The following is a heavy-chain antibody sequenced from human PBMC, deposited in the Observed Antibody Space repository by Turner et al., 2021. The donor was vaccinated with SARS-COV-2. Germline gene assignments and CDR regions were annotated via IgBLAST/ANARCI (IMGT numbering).Heavy chain of an antibody. CDR3: ARGAAVFGVVIMGY. CDR1: GDTFTGYY. V-gene: IGHV1-2*02. D-gene: IGHD3-3*01. Sequence: QVPLVPSGSEVKQPVASVKFPFTASGDTFTGYYMHWVRQAPGQGLEWMGWINPNSGGTNYAKKCQGRGTRTRDTSIRTVDMELSKRRYDDTDVDDWARGAAVFGVVIMGYWGQGTMVTVSS. J-gene: IGHJ4*02. CDR2: INPNSGGT.